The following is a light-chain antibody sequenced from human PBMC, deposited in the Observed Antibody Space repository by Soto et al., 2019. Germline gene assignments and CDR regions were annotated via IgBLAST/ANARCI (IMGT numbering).Light chain of an antibody. V-gene: IGLV1-40*01. CDR1: SSNIGARFD. CDR3: GTWDSSLSAV. J-gene: IGLJ3*02. CDR2: GNN. Sequence: QSVLTQPPSVSGAPGQRVSISCTGSSSNIGARFDVHWYQQLPGTAPKLLISGNNNRPSGVPARFSGSKSGTSASLGITGLQTGDEADYYCGTWDSSLSAVFGGGTKVTVL.